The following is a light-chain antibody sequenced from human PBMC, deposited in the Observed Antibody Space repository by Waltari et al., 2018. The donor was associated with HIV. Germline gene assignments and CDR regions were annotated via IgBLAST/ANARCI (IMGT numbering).Light chain of an antibody. Sequence: DIHMTQSPSSVSASVGDRVTITCRTSQTINNYLNWYQHRPGSAPKLLIYAASNLQSGGPSRISGSGSGTDFTLTISSVQPEDFTTYFCQHSRAFGQGTRVEIK. V-gene: IGKV1-39*01. CDR2: AAS. CDR1: QTINNY. J-gene: IGKJ1*01. CDR3: QHSRA.